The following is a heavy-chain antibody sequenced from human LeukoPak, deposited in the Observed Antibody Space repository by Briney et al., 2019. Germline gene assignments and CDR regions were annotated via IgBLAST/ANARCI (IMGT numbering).Heavy chain of an antibody. J-gene: IGHJ6*03. D-gene: IGHD2-15*01. CDR1: GGSFSGYY. V-gene: IGHV4-34*01. CDR3: ARGQIVVVVAGPYYYYYMDV. Sequence: PSETLSLTCAVYGGSFSGYYWSWIRQPPGKGLEWIGEINHSGSTNYNPSLKSRVTISVDKSKNQFSLKLSSVTAADTAVYYCARGQIVVVVAGPYYYYYMDVWGKGTTVTVSS. CDR2: INHSGST.